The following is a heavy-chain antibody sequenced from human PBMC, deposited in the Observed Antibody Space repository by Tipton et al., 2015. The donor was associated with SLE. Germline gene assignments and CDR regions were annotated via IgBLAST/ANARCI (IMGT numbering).Heavy chain of an antibody. J-gene: IGHJ4*02. CDR2: IYPRDSDT. CDR3: TKHGDNCRYGY. CDR1: GYSFPDYW. D-gene: IGHD5-24*01. Sequence: VQLVQSGGEVKKAGESLKISCKGFGYSFPDYWIGWVRQMPGKGLAWMGIIYPRDSDTRYSPSFKGQFTSSVDKSISTAYLQWRGLKASDTAMYYCTKHGDNCRYGYWGQGTLGTVSS. V-gene: IGHV5-51*01.